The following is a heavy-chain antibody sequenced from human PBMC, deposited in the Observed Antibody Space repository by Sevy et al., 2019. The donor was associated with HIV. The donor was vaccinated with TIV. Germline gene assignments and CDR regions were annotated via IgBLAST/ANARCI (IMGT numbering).Heavy chain of an antibody. V-gene: IGHV3-66*01. CDR3: ARGKSGYGYALNY. CDR1: GFTVNSNY. J-gene: IGHJ4*02. D-gene: IGHD5-18*01. CDR2: IHSDDTT. Sequence: GGSLRLSCAASGFTVNSNYMTWVRQAPGKGLEGVSVIHSDDTTYNADSVKDRFTISRDNFKNTLYLNMSSLRAEDTAVYYCARGKSGYGYALNYWGQGTLVTVSS.